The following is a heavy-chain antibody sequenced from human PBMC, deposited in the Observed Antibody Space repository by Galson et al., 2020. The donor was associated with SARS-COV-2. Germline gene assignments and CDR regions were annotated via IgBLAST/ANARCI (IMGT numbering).Heavy chain of an antibody. D-gene: IGHD3-3*01. J-gene: IGHJ2*01. CDR1: GGSISSSSYY. Sequence: SETLSLTCTVSGGSISSSSYYWGWIRQPPGKGLEWIGSIYYSGSTYYNPSLKSRVTISVDTSNNQFSLKLTSVTAADTAIYYCARRIWSGPPTNWYFDLWGRGTLVTVSS. CDR2: IYYSGST. CDR3: ARRIWSGPPTNWYFDL. V-gene: IGHV4-39*07.